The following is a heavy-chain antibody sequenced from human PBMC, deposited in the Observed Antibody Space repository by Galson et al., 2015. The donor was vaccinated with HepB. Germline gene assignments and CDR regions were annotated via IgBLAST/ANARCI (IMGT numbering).Heavy chain of an antibody. Sequence: SVKVSCKASGYRFTSYCITWVRQAPGQGLEWMGWISVFNGNTNYAPRVQGRVTMTTDTSTSRAYMELRSLRSDDTAVYYCARDGGAREVAGSDRFDPWGQGTLVTISS. J-gene: IGHJ5*02. CDR1: GYRFTSYC. CDR2: ISVFNGNT. CDR3: ARDGGAREVAGSDRFDP. V-gene: IGHV1-18*04. D-gene: IGHD6-19*01.